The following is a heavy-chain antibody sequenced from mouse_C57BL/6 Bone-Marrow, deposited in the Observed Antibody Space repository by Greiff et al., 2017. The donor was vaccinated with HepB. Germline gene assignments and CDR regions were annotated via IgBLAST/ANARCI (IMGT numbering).Heavy chain of an antibody. CDR2: FYPGSGSI. D-gene: IGHD1-1*01. CDR1: GYTFTEYT. Sequence: HVHVKQSGAELVKPGASVKLSCKASGYTFTEYTIHWVKQRPGQGLEWIGWFYPGSGSIKYNEKFKDKATLTADKSSSTVYMELSRLTYEDSAVYFGARREKGALLRSLAYWGQGTLVTVSA. V-gene: IGHV1-62-2*01. CDR3: ARREKGALLRSLAY. J-gene: IGHJ3*01.